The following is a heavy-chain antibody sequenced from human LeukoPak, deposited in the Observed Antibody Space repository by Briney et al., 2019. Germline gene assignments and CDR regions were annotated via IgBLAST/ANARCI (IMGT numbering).Heavy chain of an antibody. CDR3: ARSTYCSGGSCSHNWFDP. J-gene: IGHJ5*02. D-gene: IGHD2-15*01. V-gene: IGHV4-39*07. Sequence: SETLSHTCTVSGGSISSSSYYWGWIRQPPGKGLEWIGSIYYSGSTYYNPSLKSRVTISVDTSKNQFSLKLSSVTAADTAVYYCARSTYCSGGSCSHNWFDPWGQGTLVTVSS. CDR2: IYYSGST. CDR1: GGSISSSSYY.